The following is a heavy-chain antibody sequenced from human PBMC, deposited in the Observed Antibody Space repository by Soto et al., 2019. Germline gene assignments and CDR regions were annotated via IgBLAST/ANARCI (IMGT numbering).Heavy chain of an antibody. D-gene: IGHD6-13*01. V-gene: IGHV1-18*01. CDR3: ARDQQGIAAAGSSFDY. CDR2: SSAYNGNT. CDR1: GYTFTSDG. Sequence: ASVKGSCKASGYTFTSDGISWVRQAPGQGLEWMGWSSAYNGNTNYAQKLQGRVTMTTDTSTSTAYMELRSLRSDDTAVYYCARDQQGIAAAGSSFDYWGQGTLVTVSS. J-gene: IGHJ4*02.